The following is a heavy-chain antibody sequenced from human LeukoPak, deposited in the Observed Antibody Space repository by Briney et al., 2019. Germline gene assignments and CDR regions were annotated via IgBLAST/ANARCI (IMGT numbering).Heavy chain of an antibody. CDR3: ARGEMYGDSFFDY. J-gene: IGHJ4*02. CDR1: GGSFSGYY. V-gene: IGHV4-34*01. Sequence: SETLSLTCAVYGGSFSGYYWSWIRQPPGMGLEWIGEINHSGSTNYNPSLKSRVTISVDTSKNQFSLKLSSVTAADTAVYYCARGEMYGDSFFDYWGQGTLVTVSS. D-gene: IGHD4-17*01. CDR2: INHSGST.